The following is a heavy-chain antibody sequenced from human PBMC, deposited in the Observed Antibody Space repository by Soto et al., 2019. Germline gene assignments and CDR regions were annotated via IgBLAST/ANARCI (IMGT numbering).Heavy chain of an antibody. CDR3: ARMSEGYDFWSGYYNNWFDP. V-gene: IGHV4-34*01. J-gene: IGHJ5*02. Sequence: SETLSLTCAVYGGSFSGYYWSWIRQPPGKGLEWIGEINHSGSTNYNPSLKSRVTISVDTSKNQFSLKLSSVTAADTAVYYCARMSEGYDFWSGYYNNWFDPWGQGTLVTVSS. CDR1: GGSFSGYY. CDR2: INHSGST. D-gene: IGHD3-3*01.